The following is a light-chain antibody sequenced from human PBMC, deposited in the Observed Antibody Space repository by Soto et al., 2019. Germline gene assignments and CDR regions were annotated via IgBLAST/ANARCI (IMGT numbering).Light chain of an antibody. CDR3: QQYDRLFT. CDR2: DAS. CDR1: RNINTD. Sequence: DIQITQSPSSLSASVGDRVTITCRASRNINTDLNWYQQKPGKAPKLLIHDASTLETGVPSRFSGSGSGSDFSFTISSLQPEDVAAYYCQQYDRLFTFGQGTRLEIK. J-gene: IGKJ5*01. V-gene: IGKV1-33*01.